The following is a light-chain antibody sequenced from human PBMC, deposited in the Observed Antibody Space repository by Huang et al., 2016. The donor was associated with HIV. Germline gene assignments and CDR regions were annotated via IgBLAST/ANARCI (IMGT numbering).Light chain of an antibody. V-gene: IGKV3-11*01. J-gene: IGKJ5*01. CDR2: DAS. CDR3: QQRSNWIT. CDR1: QSVATY. Sequence: DIVLTQSPATLSLSPGERATLSCRASQSVATYLAWYQQRPGQAPQLLVYDASNRATGIPDRFSGSGSGTDFTLTISSLEPEDFAIYYCQQRSNWITFGQGTRLEIK.